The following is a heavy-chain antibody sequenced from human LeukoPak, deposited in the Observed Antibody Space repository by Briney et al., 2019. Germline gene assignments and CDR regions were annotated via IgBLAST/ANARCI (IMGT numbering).Heavy chain of an antibody. J-gene: IGHJ6*03. CDR2: IISSSSYI. CDR1: GFTFGSYS. Sequence: GGSLRLSCAASGFTFGSYSMNWVRQAPGKGLEWVSSIISSSSYIYYADSVKGRFTISRDNAKNSLYLQMNSLRAEDTAVYYCARDPRPLDCSSTSCPLYYYYYYMDVWGKGTTVTVSS. CDR3: ARDPRPLDCSSTSCPLYYYYYYMDV. D-gene: IGHD2-2*01. V-gene: IGHV3-21*01.